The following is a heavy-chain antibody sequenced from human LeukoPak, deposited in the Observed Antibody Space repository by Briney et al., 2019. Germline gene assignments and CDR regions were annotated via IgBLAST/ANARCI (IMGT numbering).Heavy chain of an antibody. CDR3: ARGPPYSSGWHWGHPFDY. V-gene: IGHV4-61*02. CDR1: GGSISSGSYY. J-gene: IGHJ4*02. Sequence: SETLSLTCTVSGGSISSGSYYWSWIRQPAGKGLEWIGRIYTSGSTNYNPSLKSRVTISVDKSKNQFSLKLSSVTAADTAVYYCARGPPYSSGWHWGHPFDYWGQGTLVTVSS. CDR2: IYTSGST. D-gene: IGHD6-19*01.